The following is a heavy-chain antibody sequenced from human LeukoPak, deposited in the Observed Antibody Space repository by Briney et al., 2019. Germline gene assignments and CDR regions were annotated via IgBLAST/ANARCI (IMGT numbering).Heavy chain of an antibody. CDR2: IYYSGST. V-gene: IGHV4-31*03. CDR3: ARESGLRDFDY. CDR1: GGSISSGGCY. J-gene: IGHJ4*02. Sequence: TLSLTCTVSGGSISSGGCYWSWIRQHPGTGLEWIGYIYYSGSTYYNPSLKSRVTISVDTSKNQFSLKLSSVTAADTAVYYCARESGLRDFDYWGQGTLVTVSS. D-gene: IGHD4/OR15-4a*01.